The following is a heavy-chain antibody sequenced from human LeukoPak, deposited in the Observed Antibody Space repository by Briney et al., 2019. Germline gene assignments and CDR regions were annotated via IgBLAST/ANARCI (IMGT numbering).Heavy chain of an antibody. J-gene: IGHJ5*02. CDR2: ISGSGGST. CDR3: ARDRDRYCSSTSCYLLFGGWFDP. V-gene: IGHV3-23*01. Sequence: ETLSLTCAVYGGSFSGYYWSWIRQPPGKGLEWVSAISGSGGSTYYADSVKGRFTISRDNSKNTLYLQMNSLRAEDTAVYYCARDRDRYCSSTSCYLLFGGWFDPWGQGTLVTVSS. D-gene: IGHD2-2*01. CDR1: GGSFSGYY.